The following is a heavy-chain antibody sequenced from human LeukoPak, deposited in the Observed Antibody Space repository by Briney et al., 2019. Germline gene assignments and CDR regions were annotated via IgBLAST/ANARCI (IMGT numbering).Heavy chain of an antibody. Sequence: GESLKISCQGSGSSFTDYWIGWVRQMPGKGLEWMGIIYPGDSDTRYSPSFQGQVTISADKSISTAYLQWSSLKASDTAMYYCASREYYYGSGSLLPDAFDIWGQGTMVTVSS. CDR3: ASREYYYGSGSLLPDAFDI. CDR2: IYPGDSDT. V-gene: IGHV5-51*01. J-gene: IGHJ3*02. D-gene: IGHD3-10*01. CDR1: GSSFTDYW.